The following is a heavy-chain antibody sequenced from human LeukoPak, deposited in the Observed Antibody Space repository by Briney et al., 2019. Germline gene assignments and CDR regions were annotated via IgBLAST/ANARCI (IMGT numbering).Heavy chain of an antibody. Sequence: GGSLRLSCAASGFTVSSNYMSWVRQAPGKGLEWVSVIYSGGSTYYADSVKGRFTISRDNSKNTLYLQMSSLRAEDTAAYFCARGGILYGLDVWGQGTTVTVSS. CDR1: GFTVSSNY. V-gene: IGHV3-66*01. CDR3: ARGGILYGLDV. D-gene: IGHD6-13*01. CDR2: IYSGGST. J-gene: IGHJ6*02.